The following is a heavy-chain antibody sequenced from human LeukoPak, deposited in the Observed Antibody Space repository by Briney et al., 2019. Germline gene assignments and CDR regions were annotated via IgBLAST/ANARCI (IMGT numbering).Heavy chain of an antibody. D-gene: IGHD6-13*01. CDR3: AKDLEIAAAGTPYYFDY. CDR2: ISGSGGST. CDR1: RFTFSSYA. V-gene: IGHV3-23*01. J-gene: IGHJ4*02. Sequence: GGSLRLSCAASRFTFSSYAMSWVRQAPGNGLEWVSAISGSGGSTYYADSVKGRFTISRDNSKNTLYLQVNSLRAEDTAVYYCAKDLEIAAAGTPYYFDYWGQGTLVTVSS.